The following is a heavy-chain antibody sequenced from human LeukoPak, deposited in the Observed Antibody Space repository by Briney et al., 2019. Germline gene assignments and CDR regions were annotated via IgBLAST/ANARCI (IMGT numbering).Heavy chain of an antibody. CDR2: IYYSGNT. J-gene: IGHJ4*02. Sequence: SETLSLTCTVSGGSISGSSYYWGWIRQPPGKGLEWIGGIYYSGNTYYNPPLKSRVTISVDTSENQFSLKLSSVTAADTAVYYCARLQDGDYSHYFDYWGQGTLVTVSS. V-gene: IGHV4-39*01. CDR1: GGSISGSSYY. CDR3: ARLQDGDYSHYFDY. D-gene: IGHD4-17*01.